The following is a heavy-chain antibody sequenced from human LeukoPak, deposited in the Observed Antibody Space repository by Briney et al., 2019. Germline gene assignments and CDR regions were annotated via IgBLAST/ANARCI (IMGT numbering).Heavy chain of an antibody. D-gene: IGHD3-22*01. CDR2: ISYDGSNK. V-gene: IGHV3-30*18. Sequence: GGSLRLSCAASGFTFSSYGMHWVRQAPGKGLEWVAVISYDGSNKYYADSVKGRFTISRDNSKNTLYLQMNSLRAEDTAVYYCAKDSYYYDSSGYYYSDYWGQGTLVTVSS. J-gene: IGHJ4*02. CDR3: AKDSYYYDSSGYYYSDY. CDR1: GFTFSSYG.